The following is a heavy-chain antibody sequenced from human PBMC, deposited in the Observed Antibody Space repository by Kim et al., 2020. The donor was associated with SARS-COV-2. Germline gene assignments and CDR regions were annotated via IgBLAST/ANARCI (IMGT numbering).Heavy chain of an antibody. D-gene: IGHD3-10*02. CDR2: INSNGDST. CDR3: ARSSGGDAYYVFDL. Sequence: GGSLRLSCAASGFTFNKSPMHWVRQAPGKGLEYVSAINSNGDSTYYAGSVRGRFTISRDNSKNILYLQMGSLRPDDMALYYCARSSGGDAYYVFDLWGRGTLVTVSS. V-gene: IGHV3-64*02. J-gene: IGHJ2*01. CDR1: GFTFNKSP.